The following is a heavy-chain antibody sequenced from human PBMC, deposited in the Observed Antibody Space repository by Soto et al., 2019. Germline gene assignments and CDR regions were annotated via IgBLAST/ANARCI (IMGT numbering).Heavy chain of an antibody. CDR3: ARDHYCSGGSCYSGGTYYYGMDV. J-gene: IGHJ6*02. CDR2: IIPIFGTA. Sequence: GASVKVSCKASGCTFSSYAISCVRQAPGQVLEWMGGIIPIFGTANYAQKFQGRVTITADESTSTAYMELSSLRSEDTAVYYCARDHYCSGGSCYSGGTYYYGMDVWGQGTTVTVSS. CDR1: GCTFSSYA. D-gene: IGHD2-15*01. V-gene: IGHV1-69*13.